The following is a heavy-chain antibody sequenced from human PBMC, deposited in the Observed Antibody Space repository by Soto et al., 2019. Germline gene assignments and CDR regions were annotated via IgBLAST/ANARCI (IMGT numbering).Heavy chain of an antibody. CDR2: IQSKTDGEAT. CDR3: TTRFHTNYSGDYRYKGV. V-gene: IGHV3-15*02. D-gene: IGHD4-4*01. J-gene: IGHJ6*03. CDR1: GFTFTNAW. Sequence: EVQLVESGGALVKPGGSLRLSCAASGFTFTNAWINWVRQAPGKGLEWVGRIQSKTDGEATQYAAPVRGRITISRDDSKNTMNRQMNSLKPEDTAEYWGTTRFHTNYSGDYRYKGVWGKGTTVIVSS.